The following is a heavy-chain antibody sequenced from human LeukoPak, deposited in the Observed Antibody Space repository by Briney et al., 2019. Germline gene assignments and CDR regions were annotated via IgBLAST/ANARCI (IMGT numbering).Heavy chain of an antibody. Sequence: PGGSLRLSCAASGFTFSYYSMNWVRQAPGKGLEWVSSISSSSNYTYYADSVKGRFTISRDNAKNSLYLQMNSLRAEDTAVYYCARGGAAAGLDAFDIWGQGTVVTVSS. D-gene: IGHD6-13*01. V-gene: IGHV3-21*01. CDR3: ARGGAAAGLDAFDI. J-gene: IGHJ3*02. CDR2: ISSSSNYT. CDR1: GFTFSYYS.